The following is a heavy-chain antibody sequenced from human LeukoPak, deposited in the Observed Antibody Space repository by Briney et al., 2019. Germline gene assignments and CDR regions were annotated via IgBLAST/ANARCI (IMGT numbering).Heavy chain of an antibody. Sequence: PSETLSLTCTVSGGSISSYYWRWIRQPPGKGLEWIGYIYYSGSTNYNPSLKSRVTISVDTSKNQFSLKLSSVTAAETAVYYCARSRSITIFGSLYWGQGTLVTVSS. D-gene: IGHD3-3*01. CDR1: GGSISSYY. CDR2: IYYSGST. J-gene: IGHJ4*02. CDR3: ARSRSITIFGSLY. V-gene: IGHV4-59*01.